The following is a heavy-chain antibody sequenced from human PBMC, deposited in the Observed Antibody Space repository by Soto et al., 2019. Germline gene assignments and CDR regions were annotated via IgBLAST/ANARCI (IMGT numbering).Heavy chain of an antibody. V-gene: IGHV4-59*01. D-gene: IGHD3-10*01. CDR2: IYYSGST. J-gene: IGHJ4*02. Sequence: SETLSLTCTVSGGSISSYYWSWIRQPPGKGLEWIGYIYYSGSTNYNPSLKSRVTISVDTSKNQFSLKLSSVTAADTAVYYCARVRKDGSGSSPWPSLTFFDYWGQGTLVTVSS. CDR3: ARVRKDGSGSSPWPSLTFFDY. CDR1: GGSISSYY.